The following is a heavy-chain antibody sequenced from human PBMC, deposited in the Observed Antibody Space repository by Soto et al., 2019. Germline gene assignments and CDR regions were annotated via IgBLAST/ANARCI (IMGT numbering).Heavy chain of an antibody. CDR3: ARGGRMGVAATPIRY. D-gene: IGHD2-15*01. CDR2: IDYSGRT. Sequence: QVRLQQWGAVLLKPSETLSLTCAVYGGSFSDYNWSWIRQPPGKGLEWIGEIDYSGRTSYNPSLKNRLTISVDTSKNQFSLKLSSVTAADTAVYYCARGGRMGVAATPIRYWGQGTLVTVSS. CDR1: GGSFSDYN. V-gene: IGHV4-34*01. J-gene: IGHJ4*02.